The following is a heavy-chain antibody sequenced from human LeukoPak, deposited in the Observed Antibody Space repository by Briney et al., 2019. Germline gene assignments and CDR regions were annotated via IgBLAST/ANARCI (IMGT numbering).Heavy chain of an antibody. V-gene: IGHV3-23*01. D-gene: IGHD1-26*01. CDR1: GFTFSSYA. CDR2: ISGSGGST. Sequence: GGSLRLSCAASGFTFSSYAMSWVRQAPAKGLEWVSAISGSGGSTYYADSVKGRFTISRDNSKNTLYLQMNSLRAEDTAVYYCAKTYRVVGASHFDYWGQGTLVTVSS. CDR3: AKTYRVVGASHFDY. J-gene: IGHJ4*02.